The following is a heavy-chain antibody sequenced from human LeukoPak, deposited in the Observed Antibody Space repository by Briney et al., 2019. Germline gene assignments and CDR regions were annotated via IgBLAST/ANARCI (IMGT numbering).Heavy chain of an antibody. CDR2: INPNSGGT. D-gene: IGHD6-19*01. Sequence: ASVKVSCKASGYTFTGYYMHWVRQAPGQGLEWMGWINPNSGGTNYAQKFQGRVTMTRDTSIGTAYMELSRLRSGDTALYYCARDRVGSGWPRPYYFEFWGQGTLVTVSS. J-gene: IGHJ4*02. V-gene: IGHV1-2*02. CDR1: GYTFTGYY. CDR3: ARDRVGSGWPRPYYFEF.